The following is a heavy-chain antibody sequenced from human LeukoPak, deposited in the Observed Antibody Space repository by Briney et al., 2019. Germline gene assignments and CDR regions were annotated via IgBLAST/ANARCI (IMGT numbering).Heavy chain of an antibody. CDR2: INHSGST. Sequence: SETLSLTCAVYGGSFSGYYWSWIRQPPGKGLEWIGEINHSGSTNYNPSLKSRVTISVDTSKNQFSLKLRSVTAADTAVYYCARGQHLWFGELFRPHNYYCYGMDVWGQGTTVTVSS. V-gene: IGHV4-34*01. D-gene: IGHD3-10*01. J-gene: IGHJ6*02. CDR1: GGSFSGYY. CDR3: ARGQHLWFGELFRPHNYYCYGMDV.